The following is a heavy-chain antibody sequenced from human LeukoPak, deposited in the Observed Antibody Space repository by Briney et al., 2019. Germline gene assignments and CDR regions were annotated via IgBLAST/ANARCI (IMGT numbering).Heavy chain of an antibody. J-gene: IGHJ3*02. Sequence: SXXLSLTCTVSGYSTSSGYYWGWIRPPPGKGLEWIGSIYHSGSTYYNPSLKRRVTISVDTSKNQFSLKLSSVTAADTAVYYCATEYYDFWSGRPNAFDIWGQGTMVTVSS. CDR3: ATEYYDFWSGRPNAFDI. D-gene: IGHD3-3*01. V-gene: IGHV4-38-2*02. CDR2: IYHSGST. CDR1: GYSTSSGYY.